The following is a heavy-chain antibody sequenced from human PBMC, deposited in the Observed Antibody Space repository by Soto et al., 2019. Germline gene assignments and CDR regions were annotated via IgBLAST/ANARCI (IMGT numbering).Heavy chain of an antibody. J-gene: IGHJ5*02. Sequence: KPSETLSLTCTVSGGSISSSTYYWDWIRQPPGKGLEWIGAMYYTGNKNYNPSLESRVTMSVDTSKNQFSLKLSSVTPTDTAVYYCARRSSSSLGSLFGPWGRGILVTVSS. CDR2: MYYTGNK. CDR3: ARRSSSSLGSLFGP. D-gene: IGHD6-6*01. CDR1: GGSISSSTYY. V-gene: IGHV4-39*01.